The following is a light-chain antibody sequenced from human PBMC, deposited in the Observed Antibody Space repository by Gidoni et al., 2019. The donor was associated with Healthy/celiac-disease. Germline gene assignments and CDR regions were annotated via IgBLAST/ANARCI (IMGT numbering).Light chain of an antibody. Sequence: SYELTQPPSVSVSPGQTASIPSPGDKLGEKYACCYQQKPGQSPVLVIYQDSKRPSGIPERFSGSNSGNTATLTISGTQAMDEADYYCQAWDSSTAVFGGGTKLTVL. J-gene: IGLJ2*01. CDR1: KLGEKY. CDR2: QDS. CDR3: QAWDSSTAV. V-gene: IGLV3-1*01.